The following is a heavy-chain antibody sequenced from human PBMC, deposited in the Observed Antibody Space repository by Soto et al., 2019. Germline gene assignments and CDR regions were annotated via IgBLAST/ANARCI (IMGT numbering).Heavy chain of an antibody. V-gene: IGHV4-59*01. J-gene: IGHJ4*02. CDR3: AGNGIAAAGTVY. Sequence: SETLSLTCTVYGGSISSYYWSWIRQPPGKGLEWIGYIYYSGSTNYNPSLKSRVTISVDTSKNQFSLKLSSVTAADTAVYYCAGNGIAAAGTVYWGQGTLVTVSS. D-gene: IGHD6-13*01. CDR1: GGSISSYY. CDR2: IYYSGST.